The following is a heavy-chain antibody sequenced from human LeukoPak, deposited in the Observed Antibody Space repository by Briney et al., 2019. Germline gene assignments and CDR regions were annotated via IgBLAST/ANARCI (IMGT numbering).Heavy chain of an antibody. CDR1: GYTFTGYY. V-gene: IGHV1-2*02. J-gene: IGHJ6*04. CDR3: WVVVVPAAPDV. Sequence: GASVKVSCKASGYTFTGYYMHWVRQAPGQGLEWMGWINPNSGGINYAQKFQGRVTMTRDTSISTAYMELSRLRSDDTAVYYCWVVVVPAAPDVWGKGTTVTVSP. D-gene: IGHD2-2*01. CDR2: INPNSGGI.